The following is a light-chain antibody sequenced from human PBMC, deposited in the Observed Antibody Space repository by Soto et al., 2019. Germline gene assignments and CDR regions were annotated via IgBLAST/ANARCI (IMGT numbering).Light chain of an antibody. CDR2: KAS. J-gene: IGKJ1*01. CDR3: QQYNSYSPWT. V-gene: IGKV1-5*03. CDR1: QSISSW. Sequence: DIQMTQSPSTLSASVGDRVTITCRASQSISSWLAWYQQKPGKAPKLLIYKASSLESGGPSRFSGSGSGTAFTLTITSLQPDDFANYYCQQYNSYSPWTFGQGTKVEIK.